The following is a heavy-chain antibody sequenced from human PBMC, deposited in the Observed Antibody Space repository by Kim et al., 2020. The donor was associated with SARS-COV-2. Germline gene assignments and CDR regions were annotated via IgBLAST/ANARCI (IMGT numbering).Heavy chain of an antibody. CDR1: GFTFDDYA. CDR3: AKDIRVVGATSAFDI. J-gene: IGHJ3*02. D-gene: IGHD1-26*01. CDR2: ISWNSGSI. V-gene: IGHV3-9*01. Sequence: GGSLRLPCAASGFTFDDYAMHWVRQAPGKGLEWVSGISWNSGSIGYADSVKGRFTISRDNAKNSLYLQMNSLRAEDTALYYCAKDIRVVGATSAFDIWG.